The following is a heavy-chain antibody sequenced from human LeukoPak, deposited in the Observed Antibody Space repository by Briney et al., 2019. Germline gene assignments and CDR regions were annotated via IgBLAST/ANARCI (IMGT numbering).Heavy chain of an antibody. Sequence: PGGSLRLSCAASGFTFSTYWMSWVRQAPGKGLEWVANIKQDGSEKYYVDSVKGRFTISRDNAKNSLYLQMNSLRAEDTAVYYCASGHSSGWYVIDYWGQGTLVTVSS. V-gene: IGHV3-7*01. J-gene: IGHJ4*02. CDR1: GFTFSTYW. CDR2: IKQDGSEK. D-gene: IGHD6-19*01. CDR3: ASGHSSGWYVIDY.